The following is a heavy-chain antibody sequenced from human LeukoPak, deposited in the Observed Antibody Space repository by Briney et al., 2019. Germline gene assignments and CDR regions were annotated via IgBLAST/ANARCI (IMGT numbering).Heavy chain of an antibody. D-gene: IGHD1-26*01. CDR3: ARGGGGNYRDY. V-gene: IGHV3-33*01. Sequence: PGRSLRLSCAASGFTFSSYGMHWVRQAPGKGLEWVAVIWYDGSNKYYADSVKGRFTISRDNSKNTLYLQMNSLRVEDTAVYYCARGGGGNYRDYWGQGTLVTVSS. J-gene: IGHJ4*02. CDR1: GFTFSSYG. CDR2: IWYDGSNK.